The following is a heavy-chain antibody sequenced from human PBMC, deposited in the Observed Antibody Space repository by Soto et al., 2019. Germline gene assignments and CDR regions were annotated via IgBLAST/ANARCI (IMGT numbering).Heavy chain of an antibody. J-gene: IGHJ6*02. CDR1: GFTFSDYY. Sequence: GGSLRLSCAASGFTFSDYYMSWIRQDQGKGLEWVSYISSSGSTIYHADSVKGRFTISRDNAKNSLYLQMNSLRAEDTAVYYCARDDFSVVVVQAERNGDYGMDVWGQGTTVTVSS. D-gene: IGHD2-2*01. CDR2: ISSSGSTI. V-gene: IGHV3-11*01. CDR3: ARDDFSVVVVQAERNGDYGMDV.